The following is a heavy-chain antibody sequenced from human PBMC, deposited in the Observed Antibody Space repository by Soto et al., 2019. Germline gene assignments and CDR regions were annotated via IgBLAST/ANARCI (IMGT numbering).Heavy chain of an antibody. Sequence: GESLKSSCKGSGYSFTSYWISWVRQMPGKVLEWMGRIDPSDSYTIYSPSFQGHVTISADKSISTAYLQWSRLKASDTAMYYCAGVRIGSAARTGDYWGQGTLVTVSS. CDR1: GYSFTSYW. CDR3: AGVRIGSAARTGDY. D-gene: IGHD6-13*01. V-gene: IGHV5-10-1*01. CDR2: IDPSDSYT. J-gene: IGHJ4*02.